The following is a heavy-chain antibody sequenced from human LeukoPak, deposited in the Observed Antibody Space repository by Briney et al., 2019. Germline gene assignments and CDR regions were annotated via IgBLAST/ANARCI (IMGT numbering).Heavy chain of an antibody. V-gene: IGHV3-48*04. Sequence: GGSLRLSCAASGFPFSSYNMNWLRQAPGKGLEGVSYISSDSSTTYYADSVKGRFTISRDNAKKSLYLQMNSLRVEYTAVYYCASCGSTSCQWGQGILVSVFS. CDR3: ASCGSTSCQ. CDR2: ISSDSSTT. J-gene: IGHJ4*02. CDR1: GFPFSSYN. D-gene: IGHD2-2*01.